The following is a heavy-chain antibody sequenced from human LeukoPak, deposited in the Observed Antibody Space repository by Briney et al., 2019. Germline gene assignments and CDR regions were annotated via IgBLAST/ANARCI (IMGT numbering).Heavy chain of an antibody. Sequence: SETLSLTCTVSGGSTSSSSYYWGWIRQPPGKGLEWIGSIYYSGSTYYNPSLKSRVTISVDTSKNQFSLKLSSVTAADTAVYYCARAYDFWSGYYGGYYFDYWGQGTLVTVSS. CDR2: IYYSGST. CDR3: ARAYDFWSGYYGGYYFDY. D-gene: IGHD3-3*01. CDR1: GGSTSSSSYY. J-gene: IGHJ4*02. V-gene: IGHV4-39*07.